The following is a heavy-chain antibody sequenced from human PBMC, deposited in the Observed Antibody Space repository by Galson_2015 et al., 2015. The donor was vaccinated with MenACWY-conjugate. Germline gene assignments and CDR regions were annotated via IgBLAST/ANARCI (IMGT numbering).Heavy chain of an antibody. CDR3: ARQPVYISGWQIDY. D-gene: IGHD6-19*01. CDR1: GGSISSHY. Sequence: LSLTCTVSGGSISSHYWAWIRQPPGKGLEWIAMIYYDGGINYYNPSLKSRVTISVDTSKNQFSLNLRSVTAADTAVYYCARQPVYISGWQIDYWGQGTLVTVSS. CDR2: IYYDGGI. J-gene: IGHJ4*02. V-gene: IGHV4-39*01.